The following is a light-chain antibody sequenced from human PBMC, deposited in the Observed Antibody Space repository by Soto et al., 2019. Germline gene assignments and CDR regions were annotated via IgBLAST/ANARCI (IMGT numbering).Light chain of an antibody. J-gene: IGKJ4*01. V-gene: IGKV3-15*01. CDR2: SAS. CDR3: QQYNELPLT. Sequence: VMTQSPATLSVSPGERATLSCRASLSISNNLAWYQQKPGQAPMLLIYSASTRATAIPARFSGSASGTEFTLTISSLQSEDFAVYYCQQYNELPLTFGGGTKVETK. CDR1: LSISNN.